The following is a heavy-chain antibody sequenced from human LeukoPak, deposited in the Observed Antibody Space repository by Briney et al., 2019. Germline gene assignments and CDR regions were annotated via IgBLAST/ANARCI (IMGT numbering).Heavy chain of an antibody. CDR3: ATEGYDLGTFFLDC. Sequence: ASVTVSFKASVVSFITSAISWVRQAPGQGLEWMGGTIPGFGSANYAQSFKGRVTITTDEPTSTAYMELTSLRYEDTAVYYCATEGYDLGTFFLDCWGQGTLVTVSS. D-gene: IGHD3-10*01. J-gene: IGHJ4*02. CDR2: TIPGFGSA. CDR1: VVSFITSA. V-gene: IGHV1-69*05.